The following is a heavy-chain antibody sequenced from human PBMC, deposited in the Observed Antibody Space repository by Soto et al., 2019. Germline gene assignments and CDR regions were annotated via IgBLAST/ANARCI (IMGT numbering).Heavy chain of an antibody. CDR3: TRGGGWLTDY. D-gene: IGHD2-15*01. J-gene: IGHJ4*02. CDR1: GGSLSGYY. Sequence: QVQLHESGPRLVKPSETLSLTCTVSGGSLSGYYWSWIRQPPGKSLEWIGNLHYTGTSNHNPSLRSRVPMSLDTSTNQFSLKLSSVTAADTAFYYCTRGGGWLTDYWGQGTLVTVSS. CDR2: LHYTGTS. V-gene: IGHV4-59*01.